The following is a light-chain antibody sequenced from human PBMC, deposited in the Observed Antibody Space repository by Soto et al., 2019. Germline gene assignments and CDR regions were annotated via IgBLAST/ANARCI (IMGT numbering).Light chain of an antibody. CDR3: QQYNTWHPKMA. V-gene: IGKV3-15*01. CDR1: QSVSSD. Sequence: VVTQSPATLSVFPGETATLSCRASQSVSSDLAWYQQRPGQAPRLLIYGASTRATGIPARFRGSGSGTELRLTISSLQSEDFATYYCQQYNTWHPKMAFDRGTKVEIK. J-gene: IGKJ1*01. CDR2: GAS.